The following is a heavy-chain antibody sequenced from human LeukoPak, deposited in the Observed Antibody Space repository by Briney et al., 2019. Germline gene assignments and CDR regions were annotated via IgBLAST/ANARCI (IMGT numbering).Heavy chain of an antibody. V-gene: IGHV3-21*01. CDR3: ARTKSWGTMPTDAFDI. D-gene: IGHD2-2*01. CDR2: ISSSSSYI. CDR1: GFTFSSYS. J-gene: IGHJ3*02. Sequence: GGSLRLSCAASGFTFSSYSMNWVRQAPGKGLEWVSSISSSSSYIYYADSVKGRFTISRDNAKNSLYLQMNSLRAEDTAVYYCARTKSWGTMPTDAFDIWGQGTMVTVSS.